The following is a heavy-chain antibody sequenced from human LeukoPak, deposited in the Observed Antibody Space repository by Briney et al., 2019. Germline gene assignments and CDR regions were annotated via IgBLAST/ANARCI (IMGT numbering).Heavy chain of an antibody. D-gene: IGHD6-13*01. J-gene: IGHJ4*02. V-gene: IGHV4-39*07. Sequence: SETLSLTCTVSGGSISNTNYYWAWIRQPPGGGLEWIGSIYYTETTFDNPSLKSRVTLSVDTSKNQFSLRLTSVTAADTAFYYCAREEYSSDWYGNDSWGQGPLVTVSS. CDR1: GGSISNTNYY. CDR2: IYYTETT. CDR3: AREEYSSDWYGNDS.